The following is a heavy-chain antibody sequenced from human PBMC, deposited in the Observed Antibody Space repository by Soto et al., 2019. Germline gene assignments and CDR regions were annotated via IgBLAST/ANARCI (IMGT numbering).Heavy chain of an antibody. CDR1: GGSISSYY. Sequence: SETLSLTCTVSGGSISSYYWSWIRQPPGKGLEWIGYIYYSGSTNYNPSLKSRVTISVDTSKNQFSLKLSSVTAADTAVYYCARGAGGCSSTSCSFYPIYYYYYMDVWGKGTTVTVS. CDR2: IYYSGST. CDR3: ARGAGGCSSTSCSFYPIYYYYYMDV. D-gene: IGHD2-2*01. V-gene: IGHV4-59*01. J-gene: IGHJ6*03.